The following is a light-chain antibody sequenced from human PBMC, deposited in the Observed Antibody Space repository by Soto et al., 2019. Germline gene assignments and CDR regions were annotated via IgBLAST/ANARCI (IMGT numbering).Light chain of an antibody. CDR3: QQYYSYPPT. Sequence: AIRMTQSPSSLSASTGDRVTITCRASQGISSHLAWYQQKPGKAPKLLIYAASTLQSGVPSRFSGSGSGTDFTLTISCLQSEDFATYYCQQYYSYPPTFGQGTKVGIK. J-gene: IGKJ1*01. V-gene: IGKV1-8*01. CDR2: AAS. CDR1: QGISSH.